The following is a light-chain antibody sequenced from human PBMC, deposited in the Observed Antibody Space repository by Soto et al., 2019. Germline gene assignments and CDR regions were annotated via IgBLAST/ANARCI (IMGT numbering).Light chain of an antibody. CDR2: DAS. Sequence: MVLTQSPGTVSLSAGARATHCGRASQSVSSYLAWYQQKPGQAPRLLIYDASTRATGIPARFSGSGSGTDFTLTISSLEPEDFAVYYCQQRSNWPPTCGQGTKVDIK. V-gene: IGKV3-11*01. J-gene: IGKJ1*01. CDR1: QSVSSY. CDR3: QQRSNWPPT.